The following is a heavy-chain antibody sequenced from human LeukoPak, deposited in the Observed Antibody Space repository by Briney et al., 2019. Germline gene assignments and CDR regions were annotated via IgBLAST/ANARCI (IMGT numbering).Heavy chain of an antibody. CDR1: GYTFTSYY. CDR3: ARTAARRFDY. CDR2: INPSGGST. Sequence: ASVTVSCTASGYTFTSYYMHWVRQAPGQGLEWMGIINPSGGSTSYAQKFQGRVTMTRNTSISTAYMELSSLRSDDTAVYYCARTAARRFDYWGQGTLVTVSS. D-gene: IGHD6-6*01. V-gene: IGHV1-46*01. J-gene: IGHJ4*02.